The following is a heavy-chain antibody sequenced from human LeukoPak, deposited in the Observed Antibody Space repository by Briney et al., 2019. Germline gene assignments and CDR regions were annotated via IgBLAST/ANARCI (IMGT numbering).Heavy chain of an antibody. Sequence: GGSLRLSCAASGFTFSSYAMSWVRQAPGKGLEWVSAISGSGGSTYYADSVKGRFTISRDNSKNTLYLQMNSLRAEDTAVYYCAKDHLSGLLWFGELLSHADYWGQGTLVTVSS. J-gene: IGHJ4*02. CDR3: AKDHLSGLLWFGELLSHADY. CDR1: GFTFSSYA. V-gene: IGHV3-23*01. D-gene: IGHD3-10*01. CDR2: ISGSGGST.